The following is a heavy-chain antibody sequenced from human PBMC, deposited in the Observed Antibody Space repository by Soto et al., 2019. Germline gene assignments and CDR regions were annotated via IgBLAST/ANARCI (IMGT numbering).Heavy chain of an antibody. V-gene: IGHV4-30-2*01. CDR1: GGSISSGGYS. D-gene: IGHD1-1*01. CDR2: LYHSGST. J-gene: IGHJ5*02. CDR3: ARDQLEGNWFDP. Sequence: QLQLQESGSGLVRPSQTLSLTCAVSGGSISSGGYSWNWIRQPPVKGLEWIGYLYHSGSTLYNPSLKSRVTISVDKSKNQFSLKLTSVTAADTAVYYCARDQLEGNWFDPWGQGTLVTVSS.